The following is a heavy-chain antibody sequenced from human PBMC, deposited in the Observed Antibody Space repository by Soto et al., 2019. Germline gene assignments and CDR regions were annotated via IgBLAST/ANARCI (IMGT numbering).Heavy chain of an antibody. CDR3: AKIAGVGVEGAIDY. Sequence: EVQLLESGGGLVQPGGSLRLSCAASGFTFSSCAMTWVRQAPGKGLEWVSIISGSGGSIYGADSVKGRFTISRDNSKNTLYLQMNSLRAEDTALYYCAKIAGVGVEGAIDYWGQGTLVTVSS. J-gene: IGHJ4*02. V-gene: IGHV3-23*01. CDR1: GFTFSSCA. CDR2: ISGSGGSI. D-gene: IGHD1-26*01.